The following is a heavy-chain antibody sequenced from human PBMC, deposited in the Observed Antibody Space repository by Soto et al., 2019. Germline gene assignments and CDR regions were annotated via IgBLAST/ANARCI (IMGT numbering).Heavy chain of an antibody. V-gene: IGHV3-30*18. CDR3: AKSGAAADYFDY. CDR1: GFTFSSYG. CDR2: ISYDGSNK. Sequence: QVQLVESGGGVVQPGRSLRLSCAASGFTFSSYGMHWVRQAPGKGLEWVAVISYDGSNKYYADSVKGRFTISRDNSKNTLYLQMNSLRAEDTAVYYCAKSGAAADYFDYWGQGTLVTVSS. D-gene: IGHD6-13*01. J-gene: IGHJ4*02.